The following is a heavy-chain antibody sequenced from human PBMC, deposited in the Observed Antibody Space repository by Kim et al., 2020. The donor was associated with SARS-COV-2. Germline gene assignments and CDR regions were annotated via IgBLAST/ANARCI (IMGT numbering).Heavy chain of an antibody. CDR1: GFTFDDYA. J-gene: IGHJ4*02. CDR2: ISWNSGSI. D-gene: IGHD6-19*01. V-gene: IGHV3-9*01. Sequence: GGSLRLSCAASGFTFDDYAMHWVRQAPGKGLEWVSGISWNSGSIGYADSVKGRFTISRDNAKNCLYLQMNSLRAEDTALYYCAKDTSSSGWNYYFDYWGQGTLVTVSS. CDR3: AKDTSSSGWNYYFDY.